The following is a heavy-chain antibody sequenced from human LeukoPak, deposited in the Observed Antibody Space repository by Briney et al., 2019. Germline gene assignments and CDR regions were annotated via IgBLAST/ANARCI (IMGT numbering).Heavy chain of an antibody. CDR3: ARDWGDSSGYYSAHPLDY. Sequence: ASVKVSCKASGYTFTSYGISWVRQAPGQGLEWMGWISAYNGNTNYAQKLQGRVTMTTDTSTSTAYMELRSLRSDDTAVYYCARDWGDSSGYYSAHPLDYWGQGTLVTVSS. V-gene: IGHV1-18*01. CDR2: ISAYNGNT. CDR1: GYTFTSYG. D-gene: IGHD3-22*01. J-gene: IGHJ4*02.